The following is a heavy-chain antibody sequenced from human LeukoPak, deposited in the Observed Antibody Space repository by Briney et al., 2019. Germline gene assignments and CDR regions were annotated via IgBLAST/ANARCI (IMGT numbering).Heavy chain of an antibody. J-gene: IGHJ5*02. CDR1: GYTFTGYY. CDR2: INPNSDGT. V-gene: IGHV1-2*02. D-gene: IGHD2-2*01. CDR3: AREGEVVPAAVFSAGSWFDP. Sequence: ASVKVSCKASGYTFTGYYMHWVRQAPGQGLEWMGWINPNSDGTNYAQKFQGRVTMTRDTSISTAYMELSRLRSDDTAVYYCAREGEVVPAAVFSAGSWFDPWGQGTLVTVSS.